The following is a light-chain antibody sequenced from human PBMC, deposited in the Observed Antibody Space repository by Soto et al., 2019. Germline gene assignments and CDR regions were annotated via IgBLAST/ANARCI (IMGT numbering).Light chain of an antibody. V-gene: IGKV1-33*01. Sequence: DIQMTQSPSSLSASVGDSVAITCLASQDISNFLNWYQQTPGKAPKLLTYDASDLETVVPSRFSGTGSGTDFTFTISNVQPEDTATYYCQQYDSLPFTFGPGTKVDIK. CDR1: QDISNF. CDR3: QQYDSLPFT. J-gene: IGKJ3*01. CDR2: DAS.